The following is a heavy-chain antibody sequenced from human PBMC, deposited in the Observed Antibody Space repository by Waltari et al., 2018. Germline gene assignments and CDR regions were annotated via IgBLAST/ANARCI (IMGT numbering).Heavy chain of an antibody. V-gene: IGHV1-2*06. CDR2: INPNSGST. J-gene: IGHJ4*02. CDR3: ARDDNRSPHYYFDY. D-gene: IGHD1-20*01. Sequence: QVQLVQSGAEVKKPGASVKVSCKSSGYSFSGAYIHWVRQAPGQGLEGMGRINPNSGSTNYAPQFQGRLTVTSDTSISTTYMEVRRLTSDDTAVYYCARDDNRSPHYYFDYWGQGTLVTVSS. CDR1: GYSFSGAY.